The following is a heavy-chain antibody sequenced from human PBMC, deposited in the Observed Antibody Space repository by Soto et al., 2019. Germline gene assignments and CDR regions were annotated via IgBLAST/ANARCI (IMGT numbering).Heavy chain of an antibody. J-gene: IGHJ3*01. CDR3: ARLRRDWGDAFDL. V-gene: IGHV1-69*01. Sequence: QVQLVQSGADMKKPGSSVKVSCKTSGGSFGSSAISWVRQAPAQGLEWMGEIIPVFDKANYAQNFQGRLTITADERTGTVFMELSSLRSEDTAVYFCARLRRDWGDAFDLWGLGTFVTVSS. D-gene: IGHD3-16*01. CDR1: GGSFGSSA. CDR2: IIPVFDKA.